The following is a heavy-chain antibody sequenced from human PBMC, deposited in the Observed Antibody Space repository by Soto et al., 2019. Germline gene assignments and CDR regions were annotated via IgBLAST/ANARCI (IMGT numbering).Heavy chain of an antibody. CDR2: INRDGSEK. Sequence: PGGSLRLSCAASGFTFNRHWMIWVRQVPGKGPEWVANINRDGSEKYYLGSVTGRFTISRDNAKNSLYLEMNNLRAEDTAVYYCTRELIVGPAEYFQDWGQGTLVTVSS. D-gene: IGHD1-26*01. CDR3: TRELIVGPAEYFQD. CDR1: GFTFNRHW. J-gene: IGHJ1*01. V-gene: IGHV3-7*01.